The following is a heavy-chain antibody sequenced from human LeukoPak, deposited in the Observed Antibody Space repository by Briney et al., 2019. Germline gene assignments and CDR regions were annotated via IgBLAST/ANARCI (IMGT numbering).Heavy chain of an antibody. J-gene: IGHJ4*02. CDR1: GFTFSSYS. CDR2: INWNGGST. CDR3: ARSSPLWPPDYFDY. D-gene: IGHD5-18*01. V-gene: IGHV3-20*04. Sequence: GGSLRLSCAASGFTFSSYSMNWVRQAPGKGLEWVSGINWNGGSTGYADSVKGRFTISRDNAKNSLYLQMNSLRAEDTALYYCARSSPLWPPDYFDYWGQGTLVTVSS.